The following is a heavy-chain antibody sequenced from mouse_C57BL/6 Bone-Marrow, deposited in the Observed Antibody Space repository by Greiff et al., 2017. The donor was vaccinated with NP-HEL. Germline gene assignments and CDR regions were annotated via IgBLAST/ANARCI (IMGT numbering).Heavy chain of an antibody. CDR3: ANYGSSYGY. J-gene: IGHJ2*01. V-gene: IGHV1-82*01. D-gene: IGHD1-1*01. CDR2: IYPGDGDT. Sequence: QVQLQQSGPELVKPGASVKISCKASGYAFSSSWMNWVKQSPGKGLEWIGRIYPGDGDTNYNGKFKGKATLTADKSSSTAYMQLSSLTSEDSAVYFCANYGSSYGYWGQGTTLTVSS. CDR1: GYAFSSSW.